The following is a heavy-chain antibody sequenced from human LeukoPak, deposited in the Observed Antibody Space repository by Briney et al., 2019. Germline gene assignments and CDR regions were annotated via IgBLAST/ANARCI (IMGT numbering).Heavy chain of an antibody. Sequence: ASVKVSCKASGYTFTSYGISWVRQAPGQGLEWMGWISAYNGNTNYAQKLQGRVTMTTDTSTSTAYMELRSLRSDDTAVYYCARVEATIFGVDRDDYWGQGTLVTVSS. CDR2: ISAYNGNT. V-gene: IGHV1-18*01. D-gene: IGHD3-3*01. J-gene: IGHJ4*02. CDR3: ARVEATIFGVDRDDY. CDR1: GYTFTSYG.